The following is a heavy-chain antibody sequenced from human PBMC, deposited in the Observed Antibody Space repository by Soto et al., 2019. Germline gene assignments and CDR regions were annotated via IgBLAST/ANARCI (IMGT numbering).Heavy chain of an antibody. D-gene: IGHD3-10*01. V-gene: IGHV4-31*03. J-gene: IGHJ4*02. CDR3: ARKQAGYFYGIDY. CDR1: GGSITSGGYY. CDR2: IYDSGST. Sequence: SETLSLTCTVSGGSITSGGYYWSWIRQHPGKGLEWLGYIYDSGSTFYNPSLKSRITLSVDTSKNQFSLKLSSVTVADTAVYFCARKQAGYFYGIDYWGQGTLVTVSS.